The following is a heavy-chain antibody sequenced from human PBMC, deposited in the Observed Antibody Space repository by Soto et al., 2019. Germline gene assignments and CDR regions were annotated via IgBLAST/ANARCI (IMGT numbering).Heavy chain of an antibody. Sequence: ASVKVSCKASGYTFTNFGISWVRQAPGQGLEWMGWISAYNGNTNYAQKFQDRVTITRDTSASTAYMELSSLRSEDTAVYYCARGESVVGDYWGQGTLVTVSS. CDR1: GYTFTNFG. J-gene: IGHJ4*02. CDR3: ARGESVVGDY. CDR2: ISAYNGNT. V-gene: IGHV1-18*01. D-gene: IGHD2-15*01.